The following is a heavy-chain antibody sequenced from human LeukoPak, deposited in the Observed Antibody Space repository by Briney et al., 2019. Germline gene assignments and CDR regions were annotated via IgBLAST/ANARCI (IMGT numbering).Heavy chain of an antibody. CDR1: GFTFDDYA. Sequence: QSGGSLRLSCAASGFTFDDYAMHWVRQAPGKGLEWVSGISWNSGSIGYADSVKGRFTISRDNAKNSLYLQMNSLRAEDTALYYCAKSYYYDSSGYWDYWGQGTLVTVSS. J-gene: IGHJ4*02. D-gene: IGHD3-22*01. V-gene: IGHV3-9*01. CDR2: ISWNSGSI. CDR3: AKSYYYDSSGYWDY.